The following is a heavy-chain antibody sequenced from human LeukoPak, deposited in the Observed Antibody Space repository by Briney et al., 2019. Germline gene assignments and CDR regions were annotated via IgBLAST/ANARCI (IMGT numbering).Heavy chain of an antibody. CDR1: GFTVSSNY. J-gene: IGHJ6*03. Sequence: GGSLRLSCAASGFTVSSNYMSWVRQAPGKGLEWVSVIYSGGSTYYADSVKGRFTISRDNSKNTLYLQMNSLRAEDTAVYYCAKDQIGYCSGGSCLDGGLSYMDVWGKGTTVTVSS. V-gene: IGHV3-53*01. D-gene: IGHD2-15*01. CDR3: AKDQIGYCSGGSCLDGGLSYMDV. CDR2: IYSGGST.